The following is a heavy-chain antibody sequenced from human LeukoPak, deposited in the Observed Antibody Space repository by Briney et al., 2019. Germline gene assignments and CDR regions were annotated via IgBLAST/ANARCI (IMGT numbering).Heavy chain of an antibody. J-gene: IGHJ5*02. CDR2: MNPNSGNT. Sequence: GASVKVSCKASGYTFTSYDINWVRQATGQGLEWMGWMNPNSGNTGYAQKFRGRVTMTRNTSISTAYMELSSLRSEDTAVYYCARGRRAAHNWFDPWGQGTLVTVSS. D-gene: IGHD6-25*01. V-gene: IGHV1-8*01. CDR3: ARGRRAAHNWFDP. CDR1: GYTFTSYD.